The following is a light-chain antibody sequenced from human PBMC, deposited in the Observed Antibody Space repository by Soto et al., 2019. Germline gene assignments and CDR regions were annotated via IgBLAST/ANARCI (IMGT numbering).Light chain of an antibody. CDR1: QSISSH. J-gene: IGKJ1*01. V-gene: IGKV1-39*01. CDR2: AAS. Sequence: DLQMTQSPSSLSASVGDRVTITCRAGQSISSHLNWYQQKPGKAPELLIYAASRLQSGVPSRFSGSGSGTDFSLTISSLQPEDFATYYCQQSYNTPRTFGQGTKVEIK. CDR3: QQSYNTPRT.